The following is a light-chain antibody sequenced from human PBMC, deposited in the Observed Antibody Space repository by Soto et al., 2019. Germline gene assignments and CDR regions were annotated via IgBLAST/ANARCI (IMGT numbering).Light chain of an antibody. V-gene: IGLV6-57*04. CDR3: QSYDSNNHVV. CDR1: SGSIVSNY. Sequence: NFMLTQPHSVSESPGKTVTISCTRSSGSIVSNYVQWYQQRPGSAPTTVIYEDNQRPSGVPDRFSGSIDSSSNSASLTISGMKTEDEADYNCQSYDSNNHVVFVGGTKLTVL. CDR2: EDN. J-gene: IGLJ2*01.